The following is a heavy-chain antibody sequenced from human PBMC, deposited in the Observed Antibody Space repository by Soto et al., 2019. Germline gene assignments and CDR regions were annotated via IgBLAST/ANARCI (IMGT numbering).Heavy chain of an antibody. D-gene: IGHD2-2*01. J-gene: IGHJ5*02. CDR3: AKGGSRIVVVPAAIPPAPTPRGLESIWNWFDP. V-gene: IGHV3-23*01. CDR1: GFTFSNFA. CDR2: ISGSDDYT. Sequence: GGSLRLSCAASGFTFSNFAMTWVRQAPGEGLEWVSSISGSDDYTYYADSVKGRFTISRDNSKNTLYLQMNSLRAEDTAVYYCAKGGSRIVVVPAAIPPAPTPRGLESIWNWFDPWGQGTLVTVSS.